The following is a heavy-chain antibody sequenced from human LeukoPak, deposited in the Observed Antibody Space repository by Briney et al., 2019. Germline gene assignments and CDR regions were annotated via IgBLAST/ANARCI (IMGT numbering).Heavy chain of an antibody. V-gene: IGHV3-21*01. D-gene: IGHD5-24*01. Sequence: PGGSLRLSCATSGFTFNNYIMNWVRQAPGKGLELVSSISTGSRHIYYAASVKGRFTISRDDAKELVYLQMNSLRAEDTAVYYCARDVSGDGYNKFDYWGQGTLVTVSP. J-gene: IGHJ4*02. CDR2: ISTGSRHI. CDR3: ARDVSGDGYNKFDY. CDR1: GFTFNNYI.